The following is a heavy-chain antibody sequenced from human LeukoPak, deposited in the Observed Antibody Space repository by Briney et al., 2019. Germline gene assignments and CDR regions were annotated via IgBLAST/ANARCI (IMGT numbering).Heavy chain of an antibody. J-gene: IGHJ2*01. CDR2: IYYSGST. CDR1: GVSISSYF. D-gene: IGHD2-8*01. V-gene: IGHV4-59*01. CDR3: ARVLIDWYFDL. Sequence: SETLSLICSVSGVSISSYFWTWIRQPPGEGLGWLGYIYYSGSTNYNPPLKSRVTMSVDTSKSQFSLKLSSVTAADTAVYYCARVLIDWYFDLWGRGTLVIVSS.